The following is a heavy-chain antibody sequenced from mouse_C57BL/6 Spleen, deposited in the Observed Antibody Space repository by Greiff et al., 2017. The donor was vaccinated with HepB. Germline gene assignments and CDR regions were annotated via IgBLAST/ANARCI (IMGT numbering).Heavy chain of an antibody. V-gene: IGHV1-18*01. J-gene: IGHJ4*01. CDR3: ARREDYYSNYGGYAMDY. Sequence: VQLQQSGPELVKPGASVKIPCKASGYTFTDYNMDWVKQSHGKSLEWIGDINPNNGGTIYNQKFKGKATLTVDKSSSTAYMELRSLTSEDTAVYYCARREDYYSNYGGYAMDYWGQGTSVTVSS. D-gene: IGHD2-5*01. CDR2: INPNNGGT. CDR1: GYTFTDYN.